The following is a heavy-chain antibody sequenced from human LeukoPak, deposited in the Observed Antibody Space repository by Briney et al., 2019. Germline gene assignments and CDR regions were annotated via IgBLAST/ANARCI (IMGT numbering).Heavy chain of an antibody. CDR1: GFTFSDYY. V-gene: IGHV3-11*04. D-gene: IGHD5-18*01. J-gene: IGHJ5*02. Sequence: GGSLRLSCAASGFTFSDYYMSWIRQAPGKGLEWVSYISSRGDTIYYTDSVKGRFTISRDNAKNSLYLQMNSLRAEDTAVYYCARTGGPQLWLTWGQGTLVTVSS. CDR3: ARTGGPQLWLT. CDR2: ISSRGDTI.